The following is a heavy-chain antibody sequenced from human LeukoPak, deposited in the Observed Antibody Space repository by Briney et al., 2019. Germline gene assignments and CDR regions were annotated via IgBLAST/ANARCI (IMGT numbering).Heavy chain of an antibody. D-gene: IGHD3-22*01. CDR3: AHISDHDYYDSSGYFDY. Sequence: SETLSLTCTVSGGSISSSSYYWGWIRQPPGKGLEWIGSIYYSGSTYYNPSLKSRVTISVDASKNQFSLKLSSVTAADTAVYYCAHISDHDYYDSSGYFDYWGQGTLVTVSS. V-gene: IGHV4-39*01. CDR1: GGSISSSSYY. J-gene: IGHJ4*02. CDR2: IYYSGST.